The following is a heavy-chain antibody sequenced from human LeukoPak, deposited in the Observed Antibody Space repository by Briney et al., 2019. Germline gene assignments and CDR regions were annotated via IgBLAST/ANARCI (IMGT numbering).Heavy chain of an antibody. CDR1: GFTFSSYE. CDR3: ASPGRYCSSTSCYWFDP. V-gene: IGHV3-48*03. CDR2: ISSSGSTI. Sequence: PGGSLRLSCAASGFTFSSYEMNWVRQAPGKGLEWVSYISSSGSTIYYADSVKGRFTISRDNAKSSRDLQMNILRDGGTAVDYCASPGRYCSSTSCYWFDPWGQGRLVTVSA. D-gene: IGHD2-2*01. J-gene: IGHJ5*02.